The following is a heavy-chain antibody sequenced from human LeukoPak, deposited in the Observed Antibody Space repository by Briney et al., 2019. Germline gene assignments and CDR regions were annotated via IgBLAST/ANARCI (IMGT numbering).Heavy chain of an antibody. CDR3: ARVPYSGSYLRGLGASDY. CDR2: IIPIFGTA. J-gene: IGHJ4*02. V-gene: IGHV1-69*13. CDR1: GGTFTSYA. D-gene: IGHD1-26*01. Sequence: SVKVSCKASGGTFTSYAISWVRQAPGQGLEWMGGIIPIFGTANYAQKFQGRVTITADESTSTAYMELRRLRSEDTAVYYCARVPYSGSYLRGLGASDYWGQGTLVTVSS.